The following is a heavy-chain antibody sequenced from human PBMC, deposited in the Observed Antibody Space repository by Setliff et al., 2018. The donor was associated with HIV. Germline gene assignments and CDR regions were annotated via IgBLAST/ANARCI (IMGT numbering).Heavy chain of an antibody. V-gene: IGHV4-61*09. CDR1: GDSISSGSYY. D-gene: IGHD3-16*01. CDR2: IHTTGST. CDR3: ARRTFGSGRLDP. Sequence: SESLSLTCSVSGDSISSGSYYWSWIRLPAGKGLEWIGQIHTTGSTNYNPSLESRLTISIDTSKNQFSLKLNSVTATDTAVYYCARRTFGSGRLDPWGQGTLVTVSS. J-gene: IGHJ5*02.